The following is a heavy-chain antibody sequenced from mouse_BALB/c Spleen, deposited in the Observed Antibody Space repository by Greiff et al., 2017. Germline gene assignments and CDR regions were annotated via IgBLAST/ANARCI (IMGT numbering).Heavy chain of an antibody. CDR1: GFTFSSYA. J-gene: IGHJ4*01. V-gene: IGHV5-6-5*01. D-gene: IGHD2-2*01. CDR2: ISSGGST. CDR3: AREGYDERAMDY. Sequence: EVKLMESGGGLVKPGGSLKLSCAASGFTFSSYAMSWVRQTPEKRLEWVASISSGGSTYYPDSVKGRFTISRDNARNILYLQMSSLRSEDTAMYYCAREGYDERAMDYWGQGTSVTVSS.